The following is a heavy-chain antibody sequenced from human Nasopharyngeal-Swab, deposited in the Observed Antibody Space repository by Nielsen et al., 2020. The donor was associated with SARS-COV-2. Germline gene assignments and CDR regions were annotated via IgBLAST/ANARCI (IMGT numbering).Heavy chain of an antibody. Sequence: LKISCAASGFTFGTYWMTWVRQAPGKGLEWVANIKQDGSEKYYVDSVKGRFTISRDNAKNSLYLQMNSLRAEDTAVYYCGRGGKLGALDIWGQGTMVTVSS. J-gene: IGHJ3*02. V-gene: IGHV3-7*01. CDR2: IKQDGSEK. CDR1: GFTFGTYW. D-gene: IGHD3-16*01. CDR3: GRGGKLGALDI.